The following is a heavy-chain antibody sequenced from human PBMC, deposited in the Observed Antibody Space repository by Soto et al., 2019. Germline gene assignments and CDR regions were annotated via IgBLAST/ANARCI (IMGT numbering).Heavy chain of an antibody. CDR3: ARGSYASNFDS. Sequence: PSETLALTCTVSGGSISSSNWWSWVRQPPGKGLEWIGEIYHRGGTNHNPSLKSRVTISLDKSKNQFSLKLSSVTAADTAIYYCARGSYASNFDSWGQGTLVTVSS. D-gene: IGHD3-16*01. CDR1: GGSISSSNW. V-gene: IGHV4-4*02. CDR2: IYHRGGT. J-gene: IGHJ4*02.